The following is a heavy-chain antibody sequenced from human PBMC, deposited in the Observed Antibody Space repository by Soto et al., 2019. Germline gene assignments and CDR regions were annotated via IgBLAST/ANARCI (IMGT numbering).Heavy chain of an antibody. CDR3: ARVPLLNIAVAGTGWFDP. Sequence: KTSETLSLTCTVSGGSISSGDYYWSWIRQPPGKGLEWIGYIYYSGSTYYNPSLKSRVTISVDTSKNQFSLKLSSVTAADTAVYYCARVPLLNIAVAGTGWFDPWGQGTLVTVSS. V-gene: IGHV4-30-4*01. CDR2: IYYSGST. D-gene: IGHD6-19*01. J-gene: IGHJ5*02. CDR1: GGSISSGDYY.